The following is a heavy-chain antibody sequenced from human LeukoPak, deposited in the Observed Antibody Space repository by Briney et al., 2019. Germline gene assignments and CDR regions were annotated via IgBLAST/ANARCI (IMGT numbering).Heavy chain of an antibody. CDR1: GGSISSSSYY. V-gene: IGHV4-39*01. Sequence: SETLSLTCTVSGGSISSSSYYWGWIRQPPGKGLEWMGTVYYSGNTYHSPSPKSRVTISVDTSKNQFSLKLSSVTAADTAVYYCTRHETGLDYWGQGTLVTVSS. CDR2: VYYSGNT. CDR3: TRHETGLDY. J-gene: IGHJ4*02. D-gene: IGHD3-9*01.